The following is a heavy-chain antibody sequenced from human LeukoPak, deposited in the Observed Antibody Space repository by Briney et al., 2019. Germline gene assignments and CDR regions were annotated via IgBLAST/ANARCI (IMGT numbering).Heavy chain of an antibody. V-gene: IGHV4-34*01. J-gene: IGHJ5*02. CDR1: GGSFSGYY. CDR2: INHSGST. CDR3: ARPASTIRSASWFDP. D-gene: IGHD4/OR15-4a*01. Sequence: PSETLSLTCAVYGGSFSGYYWSWIRQPPGKGLEWIGEINHSGSTNYNPSLKSRVTISVDTSKNQFSLKLSSVTAADTAVYYCARPASTIRSASWFDPWGPGTLVTVSS.